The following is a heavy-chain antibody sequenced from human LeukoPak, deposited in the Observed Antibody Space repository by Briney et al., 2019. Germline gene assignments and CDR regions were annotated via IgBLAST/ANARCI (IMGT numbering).Heavy chain of an antibody. J-gene: IGHJ5*02. CDR1: GFSFSTYG. V-gene: IGHV3-30*03. CDR3: ARVTFGEALDP. Sequence: PGRSLRLSCAASGFSFSTYGMHWVRQAPGKGLEWVTVISYDGSDKYYADSVKGRFTISRDNAKNSLYLQMNSLRAEDTAVYYCARVTFGEALDPWGQGTLVTVSS. D-gene: IGHD3-16*01. CDR2: ISYDGSDK.